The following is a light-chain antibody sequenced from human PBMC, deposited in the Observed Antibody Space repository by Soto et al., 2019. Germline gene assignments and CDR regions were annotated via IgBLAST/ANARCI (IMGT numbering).Light chain of an antibody. CDR3: QQYNNWPLT. Sequence: LVMTQSPATLSVSPGERSTLSCRASQSLTPNLAWYQKKPGQAPRLLIYDASTMATGFPDRCSGMGAWKECTRNISSLKSEDLSVYYGQQYNNWPLTFGGGTKVDI. CDR1: QSLTPN. V-gene: IGKV3-15*01. CDR2: DAS. J-gene: IGKJ4*01.